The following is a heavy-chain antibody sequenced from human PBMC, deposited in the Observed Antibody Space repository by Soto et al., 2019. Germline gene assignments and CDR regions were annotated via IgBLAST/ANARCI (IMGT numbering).Heavy chain of an antibody. D-gene: IGHD2-15*01. CDR1: GGTFSSYT. J-gene: IGHJ4*02. CDR3: ARVKSPNTQVFDY. V-gene: IGHV1-69*02. CDR2: IIPILGIA. Sequence: QVQLVQSGAEVKKPGSSVKVSCKASGGTFSSYTISWVRQAPGQGLEWMGRIIPILGIANYAQKFQGRVTITADKSTSTAYMELSSLRSEDTAVYYCARVKSPNTQVFDYWGQGTLVTVSS.